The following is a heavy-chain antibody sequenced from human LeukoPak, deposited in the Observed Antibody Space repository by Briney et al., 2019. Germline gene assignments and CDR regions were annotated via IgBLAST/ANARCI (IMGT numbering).Heavy chain of an antibody. D-gene: IGHD3-22*01. CDR1: GASISSSY. V-gene: IGHV4-59*01. J-gene: IGHJ3*02. Sequence: SGTLSLTCTVSGASISSSYWSWVRQPPGKRLEWIGFIYYNGNTNSNPSLRSRATISADTSKNQFSLKLPSVTAADTDVYYCVRGNYDNRGSSSAFDIWGQGAMVTVSS. CDR3: VRGNYDNRGSSSAFDI. CDR2: IYYNGNT.